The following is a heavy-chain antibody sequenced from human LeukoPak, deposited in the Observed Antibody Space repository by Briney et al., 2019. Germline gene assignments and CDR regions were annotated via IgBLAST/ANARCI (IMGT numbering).Heavy chain of an antibody. J-gene: IGHJ4*02. Sequence: AGGSLRLSCVVSGLTFSNVWMSWVRQAPGKGLEWVGRIKSKAHGGTTDYAAPVYGRFTVSRDDSENTLYLQMNSLQTEDTAVYYCTTFSDCTSSICYTNYWGQGTLVTVSS. CDR2: IKSKAHGGTT. V-gene: IGHV3-15*01. CDR1: GLTFSNVW. D-gene: IGHD2-2*02. CDR3: TTFSDCTSSICYTNY.